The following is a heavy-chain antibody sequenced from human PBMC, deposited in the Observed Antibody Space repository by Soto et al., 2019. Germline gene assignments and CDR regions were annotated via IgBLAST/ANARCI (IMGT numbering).Heavy chain of an antibody. Sequence: QLQLQASGSGLVKPSQTLSLTCAVSGGSISSGGYSWSWIRQPPGKGLEWIGYIYHSGSTYYNPSLMSPVTISVDRSKTQVSMKLRSAPAADTAVYYCAAGSGLPRYYWGQGILVTASS. V-gene: IGHV4-30-2*01. CDR1: GGSISSGGYS. J-gene: IGHJ4*02. CDR2: IYHSGST. CDR3: AAGSGLPRYY. D-gene: IGHD3-10*01.